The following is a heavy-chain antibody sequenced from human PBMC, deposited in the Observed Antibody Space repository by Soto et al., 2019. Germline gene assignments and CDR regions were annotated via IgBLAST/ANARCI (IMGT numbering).Heavy chain of an antibody. V-gene: IGHV3-30-3*01. CDR2: ISYDGSNK. J-gene: IGHJ4*02. CDR1: GFTFSSYA. Sequence: PGGSLRLSCAASGFTFSSYAMHWVRQAPGKGLEWVAVISYDGSNKYYADSVKGRFTISRDNSKNTLYLQMNSLRAEDTAVYYCARWTTTVTSVDYWGQGTLVTVYS. CDR3: ARWTTTVTSVDY. D-gene: IGHD4-17*01.